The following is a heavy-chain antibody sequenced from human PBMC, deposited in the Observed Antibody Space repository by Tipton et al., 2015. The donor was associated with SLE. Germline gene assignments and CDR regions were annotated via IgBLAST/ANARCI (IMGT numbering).Heavy chain of an antibody. Sequence: TLSLTCTVSGGSISSHYWSWIRQPPGKGLEWIGYIYYSGSTNYNPSLKSRVTISVDTSKNQFSLKLSSVTAADTAVYYCASGRTYSRFGEFPYYYYYYYMDVGGNGTTVTVSS. J-gene: IGHJ6*03. D-gene: IGHD3-10*01. CDR2: IYYSGST. CDR3: ASGRTYSRFGEFPYYYYYYYMDV. CDR1: GGSISSHY. V-gene: IGHV4-59*11.